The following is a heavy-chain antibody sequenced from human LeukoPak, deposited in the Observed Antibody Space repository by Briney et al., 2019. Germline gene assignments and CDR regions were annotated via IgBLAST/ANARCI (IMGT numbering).Heavy chain of an antibody. CDR2: IYYSGST. V-gene: IGHV4-59*01. CDR1: GGSISNYY. CDR3: ARGGYSNANKYYYSGMDV. D-gene: IGHD4-11*01. Sequence: PSETLSLTCTISGGSISNYYWSWIRQPPGKGLEWIGYIYYSGSTKYNPSLKSRVTISVDTSKNQFSLKLNSVTAADTAVYYCARGGYSNANKYYYSGMDVWGQGTTVTVSS. J-gene: IGHJ6*02.